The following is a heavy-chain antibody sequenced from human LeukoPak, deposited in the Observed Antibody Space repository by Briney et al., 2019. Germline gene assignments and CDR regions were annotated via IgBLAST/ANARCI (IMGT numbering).Heavy chain of an antibody. Sequence: GGSLRLSCAASGFTFSSYEVNWVRQAPGKGLEWVSYISSSGSTIYYADSVKGRFTISRDNAKNSLYLQMNSLRAEDTAVYYCARGTSVYDISTGLDYWGQGTLVTVSS. V-gene: IGHV3-48*03. D-gene: IGHD3-9*01. J-gene: IGHJ4*02. CDR2: ISSSGSTI. CDR1: GFTFSSYE. CDR3: ARGTSVYDISTGLDY.